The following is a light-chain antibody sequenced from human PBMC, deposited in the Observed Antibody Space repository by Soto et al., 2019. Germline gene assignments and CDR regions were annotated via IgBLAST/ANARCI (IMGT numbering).Light chain of an antibody. CDR2: KAS. CDR3: QHYNSYSEA. J-gene: IGKJ1*01. V-gene: IGKV1-5*03. Sequence: DIQMTQSPSTLSGSVGDRVTITCRASQTISSWLAWYQQKPGKAPKLLIYKASTLKSGVPSRFSGSGSGTEFTITISRLQTDDFATYYCQHYNSYSEAFGQGTKVELK. CDR1: QTISSW.